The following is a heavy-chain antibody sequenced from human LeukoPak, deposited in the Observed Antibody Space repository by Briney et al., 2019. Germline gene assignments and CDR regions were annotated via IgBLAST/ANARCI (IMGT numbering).Heavy chain of an antibody. D-gene: IGHD3-22*01. Sequence: GASVKVSCKASGYTFTGYYMHWVRQAPGQGLEWMGGIIPIFGTANYAQKFQGRVTITADESTSTAYMELSSLRSEDTAVYYCARVHYYDSGVPGNNYYYYYMDVWGTGTTVTISS. CDR2: IIPIFGTA. CDR3: ARVHYYDSGVPGNNYYYYYMDV. J-gene: IGHJ6*03. CDR1: GYTFTGYY. V-gene: IGHV1-69*13.